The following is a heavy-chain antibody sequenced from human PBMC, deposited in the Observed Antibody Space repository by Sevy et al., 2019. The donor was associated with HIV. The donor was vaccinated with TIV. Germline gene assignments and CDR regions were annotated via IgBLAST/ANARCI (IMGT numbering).Heavy chain of an antibody. CDR3: ARTPYYDFWSGYQYYFDY. CDR1: GYTFTSYG. J-gene: IGHJ4*02. D-gene: IGHD3-3*01. CDR2: ISAYNGNT. V-gene: IGHV1-18*01. Sequence: ASVKVSCKASGYTFTSYGISWVRQAPGQGLEWMGWISAYNGNTNDAKKLQGRVTMTTDTSTSTAYMELRSLRSDDTAVYYCARTPYYDFWSGYQYYFDYWGQGTLVTVSS.